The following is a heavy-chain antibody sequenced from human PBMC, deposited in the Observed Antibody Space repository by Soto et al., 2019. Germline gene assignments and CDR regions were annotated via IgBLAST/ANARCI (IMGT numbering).Heavy chain of an antibody. CDR3: AKPSTAPFGYYYYYMDV. V-gene: IGHV3-23*01. J-gene: IGHJ6*03. D-gene: IGHD3-3*01. CDR2: ISGSGGST. CDR1: GFTFSDYA. Sequence: GGSLRLSCAASGFTFSDYAMSWVRQAPGKGLLEWVSAISGSGGSTYYTDSVKGRFTVSRDNSKNTLYLQMNSLRAEDTALYYCAKPSTAPFGYYYYYMDVWGKGTPVTVSS.